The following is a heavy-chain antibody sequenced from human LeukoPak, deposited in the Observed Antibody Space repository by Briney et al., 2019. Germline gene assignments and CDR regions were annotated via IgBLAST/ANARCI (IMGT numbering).Heavy chain of an antibody. J-gene: IGHJ5*02. CDR2: IYHSGST. CDR3: ARNPMVYAGWWFDP. V-gene: IGHV4-59*12. CDR1: GGSINTYY. Sequence: SETLSLTCTVSGGSINTYYWSWIRQPPGKGLEWIGYIYHSGSTYYNPSLKSRVTISVDRSKNQFSLKLSSVTAADTAVYYCARNPMVYAGWWFDPWGQGTLVTVSS. D-gene: IGHD2-8*01.